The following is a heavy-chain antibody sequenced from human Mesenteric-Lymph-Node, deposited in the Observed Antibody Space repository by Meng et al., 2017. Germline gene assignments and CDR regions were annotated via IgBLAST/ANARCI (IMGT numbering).Heavy chain of an antibody. CDR1: GFTFSAHW. Sequence: GESLKISCSASGFTFSAHWMHWVRQTEERGLEWVSLINGDGSITGYADSVKGRFTISRDNAKNSLYLQMNSLRTVDTALYYCVKGPKVATIGAEYFQDWGQGTLVTVSS. CDR2: INGDGSIT. V-gene: IGHV3-74*01. D-gene: IGHD5-12*01. CDR3: VKGPKVATIGAEYFQD. J-gene: IGHJ1*01.